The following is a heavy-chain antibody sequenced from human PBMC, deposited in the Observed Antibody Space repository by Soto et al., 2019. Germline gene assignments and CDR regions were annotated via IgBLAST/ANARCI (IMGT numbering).Heavy chain of an antibody. CDR3: ARGQRESDPYYYGMDV. CDR1: GGSISSGGYY. J-gene: IGHJ6*02. CDR2: IYNSGTT. V-gene: IGHV4-31*03. Sequence: PSETLSLTCTVSGGSISSGGYYWSWIRQHPGKGLEWIGYIYNSGTTYNNPSLKSRVIISVDTSKNQFSLKLSSVTAADTAVYYCARGQRESDPYYYGMDVWGQGATVTVSS. D-gene: IGHD2-21*02.